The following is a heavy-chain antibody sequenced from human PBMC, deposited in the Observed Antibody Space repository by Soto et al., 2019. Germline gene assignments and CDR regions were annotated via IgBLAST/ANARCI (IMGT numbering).Heavy chain of an antibody. J-gene: IGHJ6*02. CDR3: ATGRISRGLDV. V-gene: IGHV4-59*12. CDR1: GGTISSYY. Sequence: PSETLSLTCSVSGGTISSYYWSWIRQPPGKGLEWIGYLYSRGTTSYNPSLKTRATILVDTSKNQFSLRLTSVTATDTAVYYCATGRISRGLDVWGQGTTVTVSS. CDR2: LYSRGTT.